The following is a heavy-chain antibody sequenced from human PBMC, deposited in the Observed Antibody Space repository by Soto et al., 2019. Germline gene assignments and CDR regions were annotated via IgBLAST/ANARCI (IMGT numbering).Heavy chain of an antibody. D-gene: IGHD3-3*01. Sequence: SETLSLTCTVSGGSLTKYYWSWIRQPAGKGLEWIGRISTSGNVVSKASLRSRLTMSVDTSKNQFSLRLTSVTAADTAVYYCARDNNDFWSLYPLASDYWGQGALVTVS. CDR1: GGSLTKYY. J-gene: IGHJ4*02. CDR3: ARDNNDFWSLYPLASDY. CDR2: ISTSGNV. V-gene: IGHV4-4*07.